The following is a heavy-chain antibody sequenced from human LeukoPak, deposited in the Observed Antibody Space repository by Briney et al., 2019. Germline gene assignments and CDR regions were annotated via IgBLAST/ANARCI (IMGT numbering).Heavy chain of an antibody. CDR2: ISSSSSYI. V-gene: IGHV3-21*01. CDR3: ASGVGSEIDY. D-gene: IGHD5-24*01. Sequence: GGSLRLSCAASGFTFSSYSMKWVRQAPGKGLEWVSSISSSSSYIYYADSVKGRFTISRDNAKNSLYLQMNSLRAEDTAVYYCASGVGSEIDYWGQGTLVTVSS. CDR1: GFTFSSYS. J-gene: IGHJ4*02.